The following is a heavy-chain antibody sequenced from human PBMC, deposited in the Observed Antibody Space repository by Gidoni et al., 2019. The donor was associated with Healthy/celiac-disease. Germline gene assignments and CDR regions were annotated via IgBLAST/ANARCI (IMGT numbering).Heavy chain of an antibody. Sequence: QVQLQQWGAGLLKPSETLSLTCAVYGGSFSGYYWSWIRQPPGKGLEWIGEINHSGSTNYNPPLKSRVTISVDTSKNQFSLKLSSVTAADTAVYYCARGRAVTNFDYWGQGTLVTVSS. D-gene: IGHD4-17*01. CDR1: GGSFSGYY. J-gene: IGHJ4*02. V-gene: IGHV4-34*01. CDR3: ARGRAVTNFDY. CDR2: INHSGST.